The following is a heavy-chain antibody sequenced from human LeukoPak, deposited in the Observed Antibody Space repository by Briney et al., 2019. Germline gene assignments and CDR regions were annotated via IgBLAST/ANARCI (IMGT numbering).Heavy chain of an antibody. CDR3: ARDQGGYYGSGSYYTGDY. V-gene: IGHV1-18*01. J-gene: IGHJ4*02. D-gene: IGHD3-10*01. CDR2: ISAYNGNT. Sequence: GASVKVSCKASGYTFTSYGISWVRQAPGQGLEWMGWISAYNGNTNYAQKLQGRVTMTTDTSTSTAYMELRSLRSDDTAVYYCARDQGGYYGSGSYYTGDYWGQGTLVTVSS. CDR1: GYTFTSYG.